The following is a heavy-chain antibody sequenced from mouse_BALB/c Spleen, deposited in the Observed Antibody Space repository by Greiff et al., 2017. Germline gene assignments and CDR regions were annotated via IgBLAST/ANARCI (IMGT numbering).Heavy chain of an antibody. Sequence: EVHLVESGGGLVQPGGSRKLSCAASGFTFSSFGMHWVRQAPEKGLEWVAYISSGSSTIYYADTVKGRFTISRDNPKNTLFLQMTSLRSEDTAMYYCARSPYYYGPDYWGQGTTLTVSS. D-gene: IGHD1-1*01. J-gene: IGHJ2*01. CDR2: ISSGSSTI. CDR3: ARSPYYYGPDY. V-gene: IGHV5-17*02. CDR1: GFTFSSFG.